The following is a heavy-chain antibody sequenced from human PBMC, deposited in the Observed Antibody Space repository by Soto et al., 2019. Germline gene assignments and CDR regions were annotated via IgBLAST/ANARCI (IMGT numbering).Heavy chain of an antibody. V-gene: IGHV1-69*02. CDR2: MIYIIGIT. CDR1: GGSSSRHT. Sequence: QVQLVQSGAEVKKPGSSVKVSCKASGGSSSRHTINWVRQAPGQGLEWIGSMIYIIGITNYAQKFQGRVTITADKSTSTAYRELSGLRSDDTDVYYCARHINAGYADSGDGRRNHGGHGSLVTVSS. CDR3: ARHINAGYADSGDGRRNH. J-gene: IGHJ4*01. D-gene: IGHD4-17*01.